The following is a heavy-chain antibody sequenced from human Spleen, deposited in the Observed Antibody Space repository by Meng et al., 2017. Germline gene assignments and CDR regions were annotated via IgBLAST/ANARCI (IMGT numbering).Heavy chain of an antibody. CDR3: ARKAGNCISTTCYSLDY. J-gene: IGHJ4*02. Sequence: QVPLVQFGAEVVKPGSSVKVSCKALGGIFSNYVIGWVRQAPGQGLEWMGGINAVFGTTNYAQKFHNRVTITSDESTSTVYMELTRLTSEDTAVYFCARKAGNCISTTCYSLDYWGQGTLVTVSS. D-gene: IGHD2-2*01. CDR2: INAVFGTT. CDR1: GGIFSNYV. V-gene: IGHV1-69*05.